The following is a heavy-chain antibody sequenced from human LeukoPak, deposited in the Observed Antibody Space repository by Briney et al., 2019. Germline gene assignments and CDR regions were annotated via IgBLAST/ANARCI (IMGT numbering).Heavy chain of an antibody. D-gene: IGHD5-12*01. Sequence: PSETLSLTCAVSGGSISSSNWWSWVRQPPGKGLEWIGEIYHSGSTNYNPSLKSRVTISVDKSKNQFSLKLSSVTAADTAVYYCARAISGYDSVDGAFDIWGQGTMVTVSS. CDR3: ARAISGYDSVDGAFDI. CDR1: GGSISSSNW. CDR2: IYHSGST. J-gene: IGHJ3*02. V-gene: IGHV4-4*02.